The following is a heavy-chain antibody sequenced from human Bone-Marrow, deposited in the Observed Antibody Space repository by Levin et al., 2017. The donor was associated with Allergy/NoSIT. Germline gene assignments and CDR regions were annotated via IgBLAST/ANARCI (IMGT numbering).Heavy chain of an antibody. V-gene: IGHV1-18*01. Sequence: ASVKVSCKASGYTFTSYGISWVRQAPGQGLEWMGWISAYNGNTNYAQKLQGRVTMTTDTSTSTAYMELRSLRSDDTAVYYCARDARNVMTTVTTPQNRLGYYGMDVWGQGTTVTVSS. CDR2: ISAYNGNT. CDR3: ARDARNVMTTVTTPQNRLGYYGMDV. D-gene: IGHD4-17*01. CDR1: GYTFTSYG. J-gene: IGHJ6*02.